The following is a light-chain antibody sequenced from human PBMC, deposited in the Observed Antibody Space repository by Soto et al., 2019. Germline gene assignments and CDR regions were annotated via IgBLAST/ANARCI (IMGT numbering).Light chain of an antibody. Sequence: DIVMTQTPLSLPVTPGEPASISCRSNQSLLDSDNGDTYLDWFQQRPGQPPQLLTYSPSNRSSGDPDRFSGSGSGTVFTLEISRVEAEDVGFYYCMQRKEFPCTFGQGTTVDIK. J-gene: IGKJ1*01. V-gene: IGKV2-40*01. CDR2: SPS. CDR3: MQRKEFPCT. CDR1: QSLLDSDNGDTY.